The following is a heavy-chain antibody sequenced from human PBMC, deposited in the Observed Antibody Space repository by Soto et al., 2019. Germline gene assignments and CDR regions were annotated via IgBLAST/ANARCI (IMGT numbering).Heavy chain of an antibody. J-gene: IGHJ6*02. D-gene: IGHD2-21*01. CDR2: IRSKANSYAT. Sequence: PGGSLRLSCAASGFTFSGSAMHWVRQASGKGLEWVGRIRSKANSYATAYAASVKGRFTISRDDSKNTAYLQMNSLKTEDTAVYYCYSYHYYYGMDVWGQGTKVTGSS. CDR3: YSYHYYYGMDV. V-gene: IGHV3-73*01. CDR1: GFTFSGSA.